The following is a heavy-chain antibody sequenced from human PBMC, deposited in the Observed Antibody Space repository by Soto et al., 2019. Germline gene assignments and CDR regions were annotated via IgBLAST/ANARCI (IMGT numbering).Heavy chain of an antibody. CDR3: TRVPYYYDSSGYSVFDY. D-gene: IGHD3-22*01. V-gene: IGHV3-49*04. CDR2: IRSKAYGGTT. CDR1: GFTFGDYA. Sequence: PGGSLRLSCTASGFTFGDYAMSWVRQAPGKGLEWVGFIRSKAYGGTTEYAASVKGRFTISRDDSKSIAYLQMNSLKTEDTAMYYCTRVPYYYDSSGYSVFDYWGQGTLVTVSS. J-gene: IGHJ4*02.